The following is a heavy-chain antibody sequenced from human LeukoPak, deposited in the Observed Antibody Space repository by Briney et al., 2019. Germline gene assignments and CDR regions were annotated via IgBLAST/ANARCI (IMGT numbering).Heavy chain of an antibody. V-gene: IGHV3-48*01. Sequence: GGSLRLSCAASGFTFSSYSMNWVRQAPGKGLEWVSHISSSSSTMYYADSVKGRFTISRDHAKNSLYLQMNSPRAEDTAVYYCASSWGRGYFDYWGQGTLVTVSS. D-gene: IGHD7-27*01. J-gene: IGHJ4*02. CDR1: GFTFSSYS. CDR3: ASSWGRGYFDY. CDR2: ISSSSSTM.